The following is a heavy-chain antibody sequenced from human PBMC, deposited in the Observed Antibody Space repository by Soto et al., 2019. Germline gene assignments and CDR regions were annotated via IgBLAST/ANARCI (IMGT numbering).Heavy chain of an antibody. V-gene: IGHV4-31*03. D-gene: IGHD2-21*02. CDR1: GGSISSGGYY. CDR3: ARKSGDWNAFDI. CDR2: IYYSGST. J-gene: IGHJ3*02. Sequence: NPLETLSLTCTVSGGSISSGGYYWSWIRQHPGKGLEWIGYIYYSGSTYYNPSLKSRVTISVDTSKNQFSLKLSSVTAADTAVYYCARKSGDWNAFDIWGQGTMVTVSS.